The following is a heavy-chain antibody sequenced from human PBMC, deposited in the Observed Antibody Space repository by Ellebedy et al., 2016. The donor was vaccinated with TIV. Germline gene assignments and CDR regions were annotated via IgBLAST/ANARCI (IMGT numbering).Heavy chain of an antibody. CDR2: ISSSSGTI. J-gene: IGHJ4*02. V-gene: IGHV3-48*02. Sequence: GESPKISCAASGFTLRTHGMNWVRQAPGKGLEWVSYISSSSGTIFYADSVKGRFTISRDNARDSLYLQMNSLRDEDTAVYYCARDPRRPHEYYFDDWGQGTLVTVSS. CDR1: GFTLRTHG. CDR3: ARDPRRPHEYYFDD.